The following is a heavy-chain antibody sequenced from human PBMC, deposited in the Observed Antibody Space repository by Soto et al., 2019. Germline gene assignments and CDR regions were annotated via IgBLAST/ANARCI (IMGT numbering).Heavy chain of an antibody. CDR3: AKEPYSSFVLGTFHY. CDR2: SSGSGGTT. V-gene: IGHV3-23*01. J-gene: IGHJ4*02. CDR1: GFTFKSYA. Sequence: EVQLLESGGGLVQPGGSLRLSCAASGFTFKSYAMSWVRQPPGKGLEWVSGSSGSGGTTYHADSVKGRFTISRDNSKNTLYLQMNSVRGEDTAVYYCAKEPYSSFVLGTFHYWGQGALVTVSS. D-gene: IGHD6-19*01.